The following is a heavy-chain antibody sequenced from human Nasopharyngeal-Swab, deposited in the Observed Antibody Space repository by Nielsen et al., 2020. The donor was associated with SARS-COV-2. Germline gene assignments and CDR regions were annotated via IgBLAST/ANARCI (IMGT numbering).Heavy chain of an antibody. D-gene: IGHD3-22*01. CDR3: ARASSGYSWFDP. CDR2: ITPIFGTA. V-gene: IGHV1-69*13. Sequence: SVKVSCKASGGTFSSYAISWVRQAPGQGLEWMGGITPIFGTANYAQKFQGRVTITADESTSTAYMELSSLRSEDTAVYYCARASSGYSWFDPWGQGTLVTVSS. CDR1: GGTFSSYA. J-gene: IGHJ5*02.